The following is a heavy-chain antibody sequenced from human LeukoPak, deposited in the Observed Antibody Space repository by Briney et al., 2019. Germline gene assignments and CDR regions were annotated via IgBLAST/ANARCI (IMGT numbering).Heavy chain of an antibody. Sequence: GGSLRLSCAASGFTFSSYWMSWVRQAPGKGLEWVANIKQDGSEKYYVDSVKGRFTISRDNAKNSLYLQMNSLRAKDTAVYYCARDDFWSGYYYYYYGMDVWGQGTTVTVSS. CDR3: ARDDFWSGYYYYYYGMDV. D-gene: IGHD3-3*01. J-gene: IGHJ6*02. CDR1: GFTFSSYW. V-gene: IGHV3-7*03. CDR2: IKQDGSEK.